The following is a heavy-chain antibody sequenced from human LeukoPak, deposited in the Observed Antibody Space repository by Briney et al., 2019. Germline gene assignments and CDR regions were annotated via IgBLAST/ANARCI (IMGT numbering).Heavy chain of an antibody. CDR2: IYYSGST. CDR1: GGSISSSSYY. CDR3: ARDPPDSSGYRFGNYFDY. Sequence: PSETLSLTCTVSGGSISSSSYYWGWIRQPPGKGLEWIGSIYYSGSTYYNPSLKSRVTISVDTSKNQFSLKLSSVTAADTAVYYCARDPPDSSGYRFGNYFDYWGQGILVTVSS. V-gene: IGHV4-39*07. D-gene: IGHD3-22*01. J-gene: IGHJ4*02.